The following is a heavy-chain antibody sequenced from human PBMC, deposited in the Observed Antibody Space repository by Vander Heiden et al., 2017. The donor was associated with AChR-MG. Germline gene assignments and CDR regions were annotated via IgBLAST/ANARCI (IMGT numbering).Heavy chain of an antibody. CDR1: GYPFSAYG. V-gene: IGHV5-51*03. Sequence: EVQLVQSGAEVKKPWESLTIACKGSGYPFSAYGIGWGRQMPGKGLEWRGVIYPADSDTRYSPSFQGQGISSADKAMSTAYLHWSSLRASDTAMYYWALMNYDTSHYYYGLNVWGQGTTVTVSS. D-gene: IGHD3-22*01. CDR2: IYPADSDT. CDR3: ALMNYDTSHYYYGLNV. J-gene: IGHJ6*02.